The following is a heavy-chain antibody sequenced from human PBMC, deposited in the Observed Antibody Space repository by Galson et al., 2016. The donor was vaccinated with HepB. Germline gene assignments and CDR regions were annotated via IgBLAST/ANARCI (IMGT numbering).Heavy chain of an antibody. J-gene: IGHJ4*02. V-gene: IGHV3-7*01. Sequence: SLRLSCAASGFTFSSYWMSWVRQAPGKGLEWVANVKQDGSEKYYVDSVKGRFTISRDNAKNSLYLQMNSLRAEDTAVYYCAREFQVHYDYIWGNYRVFDSWGQGTLVTVSS. CDR2: VKQDGSEK. CDR1: GFTFSSYW. D-gene: IGHD3-16*02. CDR3: AREFQVHYDYIWGNYRVFDS.